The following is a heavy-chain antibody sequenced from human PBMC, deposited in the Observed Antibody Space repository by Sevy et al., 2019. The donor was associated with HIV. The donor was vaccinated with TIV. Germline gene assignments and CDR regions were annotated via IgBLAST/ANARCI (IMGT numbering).Heavy chain of an antibody. CDR3: TRCLGTADTPEYYFDY. J-gene: IGHJ4*02. Sequence: QLGGSLRPSCTASGFTFDDYAMSWFRQAPGKGLEWVAFITRNSSEAYGGTAECAASLKARFIISRDDSKSVASLQMISLKSEDTAVYYCTRCLGTADTPEYYFDYWGQGTLVTVSS. V-gene: IGHV3-49*03. CDR2: ITRNSSEAYGGTA. CDR1: GFTFDDYA. D-gene: IGHD2-15*01.